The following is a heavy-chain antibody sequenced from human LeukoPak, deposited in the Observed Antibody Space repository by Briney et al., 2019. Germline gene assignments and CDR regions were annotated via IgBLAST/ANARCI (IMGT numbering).Heavy chain of an antibody. CDR2: ISSSSGTI. J-gene: IGHJ4*02. CDR3: ARDKWASY. V-gene: IGHV3-48*02. D-gene: IGHD2-8*01. Sequence: GGSLRLSCAASGFTFSGYGMNWVRQAPGKGLEWVSYISSSSGTIYYADSVKGRFTISRDNAKNSLYLQMNSQRDEDTAVYYCARDKWASYWGQGTLVTVSS. CDR1: GFTFSGYG.